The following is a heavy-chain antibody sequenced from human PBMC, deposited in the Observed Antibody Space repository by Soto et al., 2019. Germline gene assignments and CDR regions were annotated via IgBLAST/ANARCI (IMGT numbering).Heavy chain of an antibody. CDR1: GFTFSSYG. CDR2: IWYDGSNK. Sequence: PGGSLRLSCAASGFTFSSYGMHWVRQAPGKGLEWVAVIWYDGSNKYYADSVKGRFTISRDNSKNTLYLQMNSLRAEDTAVYYCETSTVNIECFDYWGQGTLVTVSS. J-gene: IGHJ4*02. D-gene: IGHD4-4*01. CDR3: ETSTVNIECFDY. V-gene: IGHV3-33*01.